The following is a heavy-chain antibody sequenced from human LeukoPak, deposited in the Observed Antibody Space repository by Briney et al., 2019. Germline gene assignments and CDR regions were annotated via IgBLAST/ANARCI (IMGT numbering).Heavy chain of an antibody. CDR1: GFTFSGYW. J-gene: IGHJ3*02. CDR2: IKSDGSEE. D-gene: IGHD4-11*01. Sequence: GGSLRLSCAASGFTFSGYWMSWVRQAPGKGPEWVAHIKSDGSEEYYVDSVKGRFTISRDNAKNSLYLPMNSLRAEDTAVYYCARNSRYSFDIWGQGTMVTVSS. V-gene: IGHV3-7*04. CDR3: ARNSRYSFDI.